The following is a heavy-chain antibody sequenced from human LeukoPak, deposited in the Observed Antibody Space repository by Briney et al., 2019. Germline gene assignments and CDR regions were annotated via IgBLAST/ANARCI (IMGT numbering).Heavy chain of an antibody. CDR1: GFTFSSHS. V-gene: IGHV3-21*01. Sequence: GGSLRLSCAASGFTFSSHSMNWVRQAPGKGLEWVSGISSSSSYLYYADSVKGRFTVSRDNAKNSLFLQMNSLRAEDTAVYYCARAYSGSYNWFDPRGQGTLVTVSS. CDR3: ARAYSGSYNWFDP. CDR2: ISSSSSYL. J-gene: IGHJ5*02. D-gene: IGHD1-26*01.